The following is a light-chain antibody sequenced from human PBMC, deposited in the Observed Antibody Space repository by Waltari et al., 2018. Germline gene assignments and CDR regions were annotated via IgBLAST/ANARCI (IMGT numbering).Light chain of an antibody. Sequence: DIQMTQSPSSLSASVGDRVTITCPARQDIRNYLNWYQQRRGKAPNLLFYDSSNLETGVPSRFSGSGSGTDVTFTISSLQPEDIATYYCQQYAYLPITFGQGTPLEI. CDR3: QQYAYLPIT. CDR2: DSS. J-gene: IGKJ5*01. V-gene: IGKV1-33*01. CDR1: QDIRNY.